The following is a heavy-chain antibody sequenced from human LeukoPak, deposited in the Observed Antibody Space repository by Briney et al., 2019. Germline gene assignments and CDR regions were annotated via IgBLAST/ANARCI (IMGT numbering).Heavy chain of an antibody. CDR1: GYTFTSYY. V-gene: IGHV1-2*02. CDR3: ARDWETTAGLGY. J-gene: IGHJ4*02. D-gene: IGHD4-17*01. CDR2: INPNSGGT. Sequence: GASVKVSCKASGYTFTSYYMHWVRQAPGQGLEWMGWINPNSGGTNYAQKFQGRVTMTRDTSISTAYMELSRLRSDDTAVYYCARDWETTAGLGYWGQGTLVTVSS.